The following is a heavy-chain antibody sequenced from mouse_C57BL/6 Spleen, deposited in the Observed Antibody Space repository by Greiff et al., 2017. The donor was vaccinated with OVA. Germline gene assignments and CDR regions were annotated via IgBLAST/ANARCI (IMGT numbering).Heavy chain of an antibody. CDR3: ARGEGRAMDY. J-gene: IGHJ4*01. Sequence: QVQLQQSGPELVKPGASVKISCKASGYAFSSSWMNWVKQRPGKGLEWIGRIYPGDGDTNYNGKFTGKATLTADKSSSTAYMQLSSLTSEDSAVYFCARGEGRAMDYWGQGTSVTVSS. CDR2: IYPGDGDT. V-gene: IGHV1-82*01. CDR1: GYAFSSSW. D-gene: IGHD3-3*01.